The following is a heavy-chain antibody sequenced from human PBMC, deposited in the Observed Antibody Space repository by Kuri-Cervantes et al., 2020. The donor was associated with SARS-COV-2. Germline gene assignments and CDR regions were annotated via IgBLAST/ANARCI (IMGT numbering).Heavy chain of an antibody. CDR2: VRGKANNYAT. CDR1: GFTFRSYT. Sequence: GESLKISCSASGFTFRSYTMMWVRQGSGKGLEWVGRVRGKANNYATAYAASVKGRFTISRDDSKNMAYLQMNSLKTDDTAVYYCTTLIDYWGQGALVTVSS. CDR3: TTLIDY. V-gene: IGHV3-73*01. J-gene: IGHJ4*02.